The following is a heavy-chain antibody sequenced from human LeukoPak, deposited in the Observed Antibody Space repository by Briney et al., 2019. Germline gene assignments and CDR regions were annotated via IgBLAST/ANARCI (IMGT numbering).Heavy chain of an antibody. Sequence: HTGGSLRLSCAASGFIFSGYWMSWVRQAPGTGLEWVANIRQDGSEKYYVDSVKGRFTISRDNAKNSLYLQMNSLRAEDTAVYFCGRDRYYFDSSGYYSTDYWGQGTLVTVSS. V-gene: IGHV3-7*01. CDR1: GFIFSGYW. J-gene: IGHJ4*02. D-gene: IGHD3-22*01. CDR2: IRQDGSEK. CDR3: GRDRYYFDSSGYYSTDY.